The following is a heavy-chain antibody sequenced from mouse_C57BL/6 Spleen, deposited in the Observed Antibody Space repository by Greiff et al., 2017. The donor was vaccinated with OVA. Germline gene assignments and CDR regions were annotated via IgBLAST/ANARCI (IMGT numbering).Heavy chain of an antibody. CDR1: GYTFTDYE. Sequence: VQLQQSGAELVRPGASVTLSCKASGYTFTDYEMHWVKQTPVHGLEWIGAIDPETGGTAYNQKFKGKAILTADKSSSTAYMELRSLTSEDAAVYYCTRHGYSSFDYWGQGTTLTVSS. J-gene: IGHJ2*01. D-gene: IGHD2-3*01. CDR2: IDPETGGT. V-gene: IGHV1-15*01. CDR3: TRHGYSSFDY.